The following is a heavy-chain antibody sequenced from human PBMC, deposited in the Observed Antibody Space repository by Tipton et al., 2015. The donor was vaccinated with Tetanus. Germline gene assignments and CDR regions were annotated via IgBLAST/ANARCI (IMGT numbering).Heavy chain of an antibody. J-gene: IGHJ5*02. CDR3: ARASVTILRGVMIRGTGWFDP. D-gene: IGHD3-10*01. CDR1: GGSISSSDHY. Sequence: TLSLTCSVSGGSISSSDHYWGWIRQHPGKGLEWIGYIHCSGNTFYKPSLKSRVTISVDTSKKQFSLKMTSVTAADTAVYFCARASVTILRGVMIRGTGWFDPWGQGTLVTVSS. V-gene: IGHV4-31*03. CDR2: IHCSGNT.